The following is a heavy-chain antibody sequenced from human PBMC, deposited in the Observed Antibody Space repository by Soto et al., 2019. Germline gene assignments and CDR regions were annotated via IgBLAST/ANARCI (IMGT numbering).Heavy chain of an antibody. Sequence: PGGSLRLSCAASGFTFDDYAMHWVRQAPGKGLEWVSGISWNSGSIGYADSVKGRFTISRDNAKNSLYLQMNSLRAEDTALYYCAKDVVSRAKYFQHWGQGTLVTVSS. CDR1: GFTFDDYA. J-gene: IGHJ1*01. CDR3: AKDVVSRAKYFQH. V-gene: IGHV3-9*01. CDR2: ISWNSGSI.